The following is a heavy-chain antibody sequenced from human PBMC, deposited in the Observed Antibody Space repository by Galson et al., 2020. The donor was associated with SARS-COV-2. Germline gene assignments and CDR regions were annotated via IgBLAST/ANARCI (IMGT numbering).Heavy chain of an antibody. D-gene: IGHD3-22*01. V-gene: IGHV4-39*01. CDR3: TRSAYYFDSSGKRYYYGMDV. J-gene: IGHJ6*02. Sequence: ETSETLSLTCSVSGGSISADNDYWGWIRQPPGKGLKWIGSIYYRGNTYSNPSFKSRVTISVDTSRNQFFLRLSSVTAADTAVYYCTRSAYYFDSSGKRYYYGMDVWGQGTTVTVAS. CDR1: GGSISADNDY. CDR2: IYYRGNT.